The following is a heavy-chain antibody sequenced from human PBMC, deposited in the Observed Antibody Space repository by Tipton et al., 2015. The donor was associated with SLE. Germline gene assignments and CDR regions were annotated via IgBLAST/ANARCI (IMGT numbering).Heavy chain of an antibody. D-gene: IGHD2-2*01. CDR2: IYHSGST. V-gene: IGHV4-30-2*01. CDR3: ARDNQLRAFDI. Sequence: TLSLTCAVSGGSISSGGYSWSWIRQPPGKGLEWIGYIYHSGSTYYNPSLKSRVTISVDRSKNQFSLKLSSVTAADTAVYYCARDNQLRAFDIWGQGTMVTVSS. CDR1: GGSISSGGYS. J-gene: IGHJ3*02.